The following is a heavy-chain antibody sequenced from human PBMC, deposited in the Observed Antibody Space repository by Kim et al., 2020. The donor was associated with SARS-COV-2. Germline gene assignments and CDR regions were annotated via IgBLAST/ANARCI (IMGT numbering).Heavy chain of an antibody. CDR2: IYNGGST. J-gene: IGHJ4*02. CDR3: SRAWAIIAPLDD. CDR1: GFTVSSNY. D-gene: IGHD2-2*02. Sequence: GGSLRLSCAASGFTVSSNYMSWVRQTPGKGLEWVAVIYNGGSTNYADALKGRFTISSSNSKNTPHLQMNNRRAADKTVYYFSRAWAIIAPLDDWCQGAL. V-gene: IGHV3-66*01.